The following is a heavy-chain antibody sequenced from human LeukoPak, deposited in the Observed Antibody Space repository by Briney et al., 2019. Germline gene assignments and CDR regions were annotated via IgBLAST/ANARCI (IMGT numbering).Heavy chain of an antibody. J-gene: IGHJ4*02. CDR2: ISSSSSTI. V-gene: IGHV3-48*04. D-gene: IGHD3-10*01. CDR3: ARDMCSMSSARGAY. Sequence: PGGSLRLSCAASGFTFSSYSMNWVRQAPGKGLEWVSYISSSSSTIYYADSVKGRFTISRDNAKNSLYLQMNSLRAEDTAVYYCARDMCSMSSARGAYWGQGTLVTVCS. CDR1: GFTFSSYS.